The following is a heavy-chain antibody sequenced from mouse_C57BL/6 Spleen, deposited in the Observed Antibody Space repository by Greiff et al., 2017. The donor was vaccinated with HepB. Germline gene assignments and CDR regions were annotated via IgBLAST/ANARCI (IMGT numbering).Heavy chain of an antibody. CDR3: ARFGTGY. CDR1: GYSFTGYY. CDR2: INPSTGGT. Sequence: EVQGVESGPELVKPGASVKISCKASGYSFTGYYMNWVKQSPEKSLEWIGEINPSTGGTTYNQKFKAKATLTVDKSSSTAYMQLKSLTSEDSAVYYCARFGTGYWGQGTTLTVSS. D-gene: IGHD4-1*01. J-gene: IGHJ2*01. V-gene: IGHV1-42*01.